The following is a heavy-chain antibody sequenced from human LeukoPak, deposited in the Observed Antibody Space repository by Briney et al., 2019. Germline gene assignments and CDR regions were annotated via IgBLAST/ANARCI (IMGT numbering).Heavy chain of an antibody. V-gene: IGHV4-39*07. CDR2: VYYSGIT. D-gene: IGHD1-20*01. Sequence: PSETLSLTCTVSGGSISSSSHYWGWIRQAPGKGLDWIGSVYYSGITYYNPSLKSRVSISLDTSTNQFSLKLNSVTAADTAVYYCARLFNYNWVDPWGQGTLVTVSS. CDR3: ARLFNYNWVDP. J-gene: IGHJ5*02. CDR1: GGSISSSSHY.